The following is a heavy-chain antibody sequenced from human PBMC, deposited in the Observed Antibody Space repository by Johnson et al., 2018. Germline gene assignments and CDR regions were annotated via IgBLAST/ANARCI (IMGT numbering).Heavy chain of an antibody. Sequence: VQLVQSGGGVVQPGRSLRLSCAASGFTFSSYAMSWVLQAPGTGLEWVSALSGSGGSTYYAASVTGRFTTSRDNSKNTLYLQMNSLRAEDTAVYYCAKVDRYSSGWYDAFDIWGQGTMVTVSS. CDR1: GFTFSSYA. CDR2: LSGSGGST. J-gene: IGHJ3*02. D-gene: IGHD6-19*01. V-gene: IGHV3-23*04. CDR3: AKVDRYSSGWYDAFDI.